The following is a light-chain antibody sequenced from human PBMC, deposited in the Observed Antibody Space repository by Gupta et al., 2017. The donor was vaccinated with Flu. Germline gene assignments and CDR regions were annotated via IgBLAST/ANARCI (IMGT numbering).Light chain of an antibody. Sequence: ITSACSGTNSSVGNFSIVSWYQPHPGTAHKLMIYEMNKCPSDISTRFSGTKSGITASLTISGHQAEDEADYYCGSDAYYNTVVFGGGTSLTVL. CDR1: NSSVGNFSI. CDR2: EMN. J-gene: IGLJ2*01. CDR3: GSDAYYNTVV. V-gene: IGLV2-23*02.